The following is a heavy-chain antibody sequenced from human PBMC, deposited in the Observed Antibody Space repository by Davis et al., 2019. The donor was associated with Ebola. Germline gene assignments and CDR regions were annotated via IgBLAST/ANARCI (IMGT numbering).Heavy chain of an antibody. CDR3: ARPSRRGKYYYDSSGPGAFDI. CDR2: INHSGST. CDR1: GGSFSGYY. D-gene: IGHD3-22*01. V-gene: IGHV4-34*01. Sequence: PSETLSLTCAVYGGSFSGYYWSWIRQPPGKGLEWIGEINHSGSTNYNPSLKSRVTISVDTSKNQFSLKLSSVTAADTAVYHCARPSRRGKYYYDSSGPGAFDIWGQGTMVTVSS. J-gene: IGHJ3*02.